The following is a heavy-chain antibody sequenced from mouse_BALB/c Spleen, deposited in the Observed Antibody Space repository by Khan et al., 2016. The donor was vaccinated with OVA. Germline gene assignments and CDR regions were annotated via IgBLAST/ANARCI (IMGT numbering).Heavy chain of an antibody. CDR1: GYSITSGYG. V-gene: IGHV3-2*02. CDR3: ARTARIKY. J-gene: IGHJ2*01. D-gene: IGHD1-2*01. CDR2: ISYSGST. Sequence: VQLKESGPGLVKPSQSLSLTCTVTGYSITSGYGWNWIRQFPGNKLEWMGYISYSGSTIYNPSLKSRISITRDTSKNQFFLQWNSVTTEDTATYYCARTARIKYWGQGTTLTVSS.